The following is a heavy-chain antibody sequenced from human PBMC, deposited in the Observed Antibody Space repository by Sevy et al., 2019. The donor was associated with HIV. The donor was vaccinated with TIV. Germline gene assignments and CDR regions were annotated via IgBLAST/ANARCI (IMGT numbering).Heavy chain of an antibody. CDR2: IYSGGST. CDR1: GFTVSSNY. J-gene: IGHJ3*02. V-gene: IGHV3-53*01. CDR3: ARARSHDAFDI. Sequence: GGSLRLSCAASGFTVSSNYMSWVRQAPGKGLEWVSVIYSGGSTYYADSVKGRFTISRDNSKNTLYLQMNSLRAEETAVYYCARARSHDAFDIWGQGTMVTVSS.